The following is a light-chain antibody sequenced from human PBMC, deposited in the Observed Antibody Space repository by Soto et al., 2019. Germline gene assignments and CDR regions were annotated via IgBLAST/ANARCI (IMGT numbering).Light chain of an antibody. CDR2: DAS. V-gene: IGKV1-5*01. CDR3: QQYDNLPWT. Sequence: DIQMTQSPSTLSASVGDRVTITCRASQSISTWLAWYQQKPGKAPKLLIYDASSLESGVPSRFSGSGSGTEFTLTISSLQPDDFATYYCQQYDNLPWTFGQGTKVDIK. J-gene: IGKJ1*01. CDR1: QSISTW.